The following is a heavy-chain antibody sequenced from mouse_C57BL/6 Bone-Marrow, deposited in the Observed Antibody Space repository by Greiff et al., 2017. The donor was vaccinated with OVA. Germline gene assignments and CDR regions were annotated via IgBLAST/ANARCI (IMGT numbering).Heavy chain of an antibody. Sequence: VQLKESGPVLVKPGASVKMSCKASGYTFTDYYMNWVKQSHGKSLEWIGVINPYNGGTSYNQKFKGKATLTVDKSSSTAYMELNSLTSEDSAVYYCARSALPMDYWGQGTSVTVSS. CDR1: GYTFTDYY. J-gene: IGHJ4*01. V-gene: IGHV1-19*01. CDR2: INPYNGGT. CDR3: ARSALPMDY. D-gene: IGHD2-10*01.